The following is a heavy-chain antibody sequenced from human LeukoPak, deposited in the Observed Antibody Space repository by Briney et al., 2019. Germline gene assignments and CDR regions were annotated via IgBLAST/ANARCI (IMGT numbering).Heavy chain of an antibody. CDR3: VRDSLVGYGHRYFDC. CDR2: ISSSGSTI. Sequence: PGGSLRLSCAASGFTFSDYYMSWIRQAPGKGLEWVSYISSSGSTIYYADSVKGRFTISRDNAKNSLYLQMNSLRAEDTAVYYCVRDSLVGYGHRYFDCWGQGTLVTVSS. D-gene: IGHD5-18*01. V-gene: IGHV3-11*01. J-gene: IGHJ4*02. CDR1: GFTFSDYY.